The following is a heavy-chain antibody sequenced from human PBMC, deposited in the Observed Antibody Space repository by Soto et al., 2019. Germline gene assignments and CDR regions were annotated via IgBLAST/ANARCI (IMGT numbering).Heavy chain of an antibody. Sequence: QVQLVQSGGEVKKPGASVKVSCKASGYPFTANGISWVRQAPGQGLEWIGWIDPYKGNTNSAQKFQGRVTMTTDTSTDTAYMDLRSLRSDDTAVYYCARGGTFCGDDCYTPFEPLDYWGQGTLVTVSS. J-gene: IGHJ4*02. D-gene: IGHD2-21*02. CDR1: GYPFTANG. V-gene: IGHV1-18*01. CDR3: ARGGTFCGDDCYTPFEPLDY. CDR2: IDPYKGNT.